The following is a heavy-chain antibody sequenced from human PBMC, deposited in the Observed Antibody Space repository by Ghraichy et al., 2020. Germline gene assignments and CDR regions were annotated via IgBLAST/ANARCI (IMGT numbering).Heavy chain of an antibody. D-gene: IGHD2-8*01. V-gene: IGHV4-61*01. CDR3: ARNGDY. CDR1: GGSVSSGSHY. CDR2: MYNSGST. J-gene: IGHJ4*02. Sequence: SETLSLTCTVSGGSVSSGSHYWSWIRQPPGKGLEWIGYMYNSGSTNYNPSLKSRVTISLDTSKHQFSLKLNSVTAADTAVYYCARNGDYWGQGTLVTVSS.